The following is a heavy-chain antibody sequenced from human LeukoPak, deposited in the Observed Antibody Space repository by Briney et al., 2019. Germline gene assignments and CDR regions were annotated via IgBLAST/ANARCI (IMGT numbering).Heavy chain of an antibody. CDR3: ARNAKSSSGWGVFYFGY. CDR1: GGSISSYY. CDR2: IYYSGNT. J-gene: IGHJ4*02. V-gene: IGHV4-59*08. D-gene: IGHD6-19*01. Sequence: SETLSLTCTVSGGSISSYYWSWIRQPPGKGLEWIGYIYYSGNTNYNPSLQSRVTISVDTSKNQFSLKLSSVTAADTAVYYCARNAKSSSGWGVFYFGYWGQGTLVTVSS.